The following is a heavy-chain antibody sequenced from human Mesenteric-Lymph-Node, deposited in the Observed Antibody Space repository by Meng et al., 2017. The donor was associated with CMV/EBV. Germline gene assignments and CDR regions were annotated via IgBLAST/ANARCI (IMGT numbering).Heavy chain of an antibody. Sequence: SVNGYYWRWIRQPQGKGLEWIGEINHSGSTNYNPSLKSRVTISVDTSKNQFSLKLSSVTAADTAVYYCARLSPYIVVVPAAHRYFDYWGQGTLVTVSS. CDR1: SVNGYY. CDR2: INHSGST. J-gene: IGHJ4*02. D-gene: IGHD2-2*01. V-gene: IGHV4-34*01. CDR3: ARLSPYIVVVPAAHRYFDY.